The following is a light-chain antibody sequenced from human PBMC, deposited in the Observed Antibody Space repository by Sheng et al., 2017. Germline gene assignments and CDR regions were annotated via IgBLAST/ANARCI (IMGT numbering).Light chain of an antibody. V-gene: IGKV3-20*01. CDR3: QQYGTSPLT. CDR1: QSVSNNF. J-gene: IGKJ4*01. CDR2: GAS. Sequence: EIVLTQSPDTLSLSPGKRATLSCRASQSVSNNFLAWYQQKPGQAPRLLIYGASSRATGIPDRFSGSGSGTDFTLTISRLEPEDFAVYYCQQYGTSPLTFGGGTKVEIK.